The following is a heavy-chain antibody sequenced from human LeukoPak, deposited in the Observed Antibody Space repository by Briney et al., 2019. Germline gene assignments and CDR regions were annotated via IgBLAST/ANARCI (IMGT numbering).Heavy chain of an antibody. D-gene: IGHD3-9*01. Sequence: ASVKVSCKASGYTFTGYYMHWVRQAPGQGLEWMGWLNPNSGGTNYAQKFQGRVTMTRDTSISTAYMELSRLRSDDTAVYYCARGLHYDILTVYYYYGMDVWGQGTTVTVSS. CDR1: GYTFTGYY. V-gene: IGHV1-2*02. CDR2: LNPNSGGT. CDR3: ARGLHYDILTVYYYYGMDV. J-gene: IGHJ6*02.